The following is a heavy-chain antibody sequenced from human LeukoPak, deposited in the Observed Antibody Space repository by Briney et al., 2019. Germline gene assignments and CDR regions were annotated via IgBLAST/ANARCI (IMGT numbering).Heavy chain of an antibody. CDR2: IYYSGST. D-gene: IGHD3-22*01. J-gene: IGHJ4*02. CDR3: ASSAGYYDSSGYYHPYFDY. V-gene: IGHV4-59*01. Sequence: SETLSLTCTVSGGSISSYYWSWIRQPPGKRLEWIGYIYYSGSTNYNPSLKSRVTISVDTSKNQFSLKLSSVTAADTAVYYCASSAGYYDSSGYYHPYFDYWGQGTLVTVSS. CDR1: GGSISSYY.